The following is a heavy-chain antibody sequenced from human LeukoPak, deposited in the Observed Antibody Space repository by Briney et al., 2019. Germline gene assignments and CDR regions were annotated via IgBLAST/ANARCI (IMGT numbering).Heavy chain of an antibody. Sequence: ASVKVSCKASGYTFTGYYMHWVRQAPGQGLEWMGRINPNSGGTNYAQKFQGRVTMTRGTSISTAYMELSRLRSDDTAVYYCAREPGGRYCSGGSCYAGAFDIWGQGTMVTVSS. CDR1: GYTFTGYY. CDR3: AREPGGRYCSGGSCYAGAFDI. J-gene: IGHJ3*02. CDR2: INPNSGGT. V-gene: IGHV1-2*06. D-gene: IGHD2-15*01.